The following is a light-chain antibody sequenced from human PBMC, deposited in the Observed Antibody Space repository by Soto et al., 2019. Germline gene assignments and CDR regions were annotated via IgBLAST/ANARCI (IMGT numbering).Light chain of an antibody. CDR3: QQSASSPRT. Sequence: EIVLTQSPGTLSLSPGERATLSCRATQSVGNNYLAWFQQKPGQAPRLLIYDASSRATGIPDRFSASGSGTDCTLTINRLEPEDFAVYYCQQSASSPRTFGGGTKVEIK. CDR2: DAS. CDR1: QSVGNNY. J-gene: IGKJ4*01. V-gene: IGKV3-20*01.